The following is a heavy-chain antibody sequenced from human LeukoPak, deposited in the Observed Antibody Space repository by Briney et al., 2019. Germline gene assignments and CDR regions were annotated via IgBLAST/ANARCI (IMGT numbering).Heavy chain of an antibody. CDR2: IRSKAYGGTT. Sequence: GSLRLSCTASGFTFGDYALSWVRQAPGKGLEWVGFIRSKAYGGTTEYAASVKGRFTISRDDSKSIAYLQMNSLKTEDTAVYYCARDPMAVTDNLDYWGQGTLVTVSS. D-gene: IGHD6-19*01. J-gene: IGHJ4*02. CDR1: GFTFGDYA. V-gene: IGHV3-49*04. CDR3: ARDPMAVTDNLDY.